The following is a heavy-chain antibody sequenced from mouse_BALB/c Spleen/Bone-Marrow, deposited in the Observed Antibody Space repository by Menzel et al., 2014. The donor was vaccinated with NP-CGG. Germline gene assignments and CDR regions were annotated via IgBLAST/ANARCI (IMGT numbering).Heavy chain of an antibody. CDR2: IYPGDGST. CDR1: GYTFTSYY. CDR3: ARGGGMDY. Sequence: QVQLQQSGPELVKPGASVKMSCKASGYTFTSYYIHWVKQRPGQGLEWIGWIYPGDGSTRYNEKFKGKTTLTADKSSSTAYMLRSSLTSEDSAIYFCARGGGMDYWGQGTSVTVSS. V-gene: IGHV1S56*01. J-gene: IGHJ4*01.